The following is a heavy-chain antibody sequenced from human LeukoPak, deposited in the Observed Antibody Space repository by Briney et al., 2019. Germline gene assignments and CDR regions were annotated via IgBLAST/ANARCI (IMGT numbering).Heavy chain of an antibody. V-gene: IGHV4-39*07. CDR2: IYYSGST. J-gene: IGHJ4*02. CDR1: GGSISSSSYY. Sequence: SETLSLTCTVSGGSISSSSYYWGWIRQPPGKGLEWIGSIYYSGSTYYNPSLKSRVTISVDTSKNQFSLKLSSVTAADTAVYYCARDRGYTARSGFDYWGQGTLVTVSS. D-gene: IGHD2-2*02. CDR3: ARDRGYTARSGFDY.